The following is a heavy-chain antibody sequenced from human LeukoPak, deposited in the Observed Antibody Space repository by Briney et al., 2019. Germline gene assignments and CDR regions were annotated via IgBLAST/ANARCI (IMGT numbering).Heavy chain of an antibody. CDR3: AKVTTVGVGYYYYMDV. D-gene: IGHD4-11*01. CDR2: ISGSGGST. Sequence: GGSLRLSCAASGFTFSSYWMSWVRQAPGKGLEWVSAISGSGGSTYYADSVKGRFTISRDNSKNTLYLQMNSLRAEDTAVYYCAKVTTVGVGYYYYMDVWGKGTTVTVSS. J-gene: IGHJ6*03. V-gene: IGHV3-23*01. CDR1: GFTFSSYW.